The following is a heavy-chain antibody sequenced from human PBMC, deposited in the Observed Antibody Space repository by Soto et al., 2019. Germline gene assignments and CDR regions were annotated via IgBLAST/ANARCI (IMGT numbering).Heavy chain of an antibody. J-gene: IGHJ2*01. D-gene: IGHD3-3*01. CDR2: VNPKRGGT. CDR1: GYSFVNLF. V-gene: IGHV1-2*02. CDR3: ARDSGIPGRFWYFEI. Sequence: GASVKASCKTYGYSFVNLFLHCVRQAPGQGPEWMGFVNPKRGGTEYAPKFQGRVTMTRDTSINTVYLDLSGLTSDDTAVYYCARDSGIPGRFWYFEIWGRGTLVTVSS.